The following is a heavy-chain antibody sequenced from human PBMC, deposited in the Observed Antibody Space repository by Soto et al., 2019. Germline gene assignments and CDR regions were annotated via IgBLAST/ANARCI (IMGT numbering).Heavy chain of an antibody. J-gene: IGHJ6*02. V-gene: IGHV4-34*01. CDR2: INHSGST. Sequence: PSETLSLTXAVYGGSFSGYYWSWIRQPPGKGLEWIGEINHSGSTNYNPSLKSRVTISVDTSKNQFSLKLSSVTAADTAVYYCARVPGKRGRVWGSYRLPRPSYCGMDVWGQGTTVTVSS. CDR3: ARVPGKRGRVWGSYRLPRPSYCGMDV. CDR1: GGSFSGYY. D-gene: IGHD3-16*02.